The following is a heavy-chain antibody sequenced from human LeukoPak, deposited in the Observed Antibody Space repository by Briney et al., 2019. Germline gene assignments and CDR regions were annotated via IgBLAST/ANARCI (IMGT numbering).Heavy chain of an antibody. J-gene: IGHJ5*02. Sequence: PGGSLRLSCAASGFTVSRNYMSWVRQAPGKGLEWVSVIYSGDNTYYADSVKGRFTISRDNSKNTLYLQMNSLRAEDTAVYYCASLIAAADSNSFDPWGQGTLVTVSS. CDR3: ASLIAAADSNSFDP. CDR1: GFTVSRNY. CDR2: IYSGDNT. V-gene: IGHV3-53*01. D-gene: IGHD6-13*01.